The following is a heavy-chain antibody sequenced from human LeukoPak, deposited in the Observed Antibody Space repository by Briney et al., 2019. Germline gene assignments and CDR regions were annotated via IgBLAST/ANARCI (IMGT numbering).Heavy chain of an antibody. V-gene: IGHV4-39*07. Sequence: SETLSLTCTVSGGSISSSSYYWGWIRQPPGKGLEWIGSIYYSGSTYYNPSLKSRVTISVDTSKNQFSLKLSSVTAADTAVYYCARGLTPYTFGPGWSYPWGQGTLVTVSS. CDR2: IYYSGST. CDR3: ARGLTPYTFGPGWSYP. J-gene: IGHJ5*02. D-gene: IGHD3-10*01. CDR1: GGSISSSSYY.